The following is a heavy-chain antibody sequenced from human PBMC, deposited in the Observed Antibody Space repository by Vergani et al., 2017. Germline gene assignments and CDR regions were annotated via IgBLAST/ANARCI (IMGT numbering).Heavy chain of an antibody. CDR2: IYYSGST. Sequence: QLQLQESGPGLVKPSAPLSLTCSVSGSSIRSSNYYWGWIRQPPGKGLEWIASIYYSGSTYYNPSLKSRVTIFVDTSKNQFSRKLSSVTAADTAVYFCARHSTVEWLVKLGWFDPWGQGILVTVSS. V-gene: IGHV4-39*01. CDR1: GSSIRSSNYY. J-gene: IGHJ5*02. CDR3: ARHSTVEWLVKLGWFDP. D-gene: IGHD6-19*01.